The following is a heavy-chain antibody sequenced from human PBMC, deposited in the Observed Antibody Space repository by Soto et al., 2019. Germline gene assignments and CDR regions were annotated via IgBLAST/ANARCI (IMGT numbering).Heavy chain of an antibody. Sequence: SLRLSCAASGFTFSSYEMNWVRQAPGKGLEWVSYISTSGDTKYYADSVKGRFTISRDNAKNSVYLQMNSLRAEDTAVYYCARDGYSYGSPFDYWGQGTLVTVSS. CDR1: GFTFSSYE. V-gene: IGHV3-48*03. CDR2: ISTSGDTK. CDR3: ARDGYSYGSPFDY. D-gene: IGHD5-18*01. J-gene: IGHJ4*02.